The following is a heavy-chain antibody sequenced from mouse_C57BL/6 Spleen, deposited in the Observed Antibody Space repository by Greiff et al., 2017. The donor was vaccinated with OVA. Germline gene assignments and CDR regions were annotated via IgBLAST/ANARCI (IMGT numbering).Heavy chain of an antibody. Sequence: VQLQQSGPELVKPGASVKISCKASGYAFSSSWMNWVKQRPGKGLEWIGRIYPGDGDTNYNGKFKGKATLTADKSSSTAYMQLSSLTSEDSAVYFCARSGYSNYVRYFDVWGTGTTVTVSS. V-gene: IGHV1-82*01. CDR2: IYPGDGDT. J-gene: IGHJ1*03. CDR1: GYAFSSSW. D-gene: IGHD2-5*01. CDR3: ARSGYSNYVRYFDV.